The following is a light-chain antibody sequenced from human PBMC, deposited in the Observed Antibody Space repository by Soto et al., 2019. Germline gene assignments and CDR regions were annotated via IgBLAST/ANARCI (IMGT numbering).Light chain of an antibody. J-gene: IGLJ1*01. CDR2: DVS. CDR3: FSYTTSSTYV. V-gene: IGLV2-14*03. CDR1: SSDVGAYNY. Sequence: QSVLTQPASVSGSPGQSITISCTGTSSDVGAYNYVSWYQQLPGKAPKLMIYDVSNRPSGVSNRFSGSKSGNTASLTISVLQAEDEIDYYCFSYTTSSTYVFGTGTKVTVL.